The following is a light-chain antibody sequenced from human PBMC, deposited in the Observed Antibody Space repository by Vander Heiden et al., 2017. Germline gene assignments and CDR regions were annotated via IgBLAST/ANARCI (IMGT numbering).Light chain of an antibody. Sequence: DIQMTQSPSSLSASVGDRVTITCQASQDISNYLNWYQQKPGKAPKLLIYDASNLETGVPSRFSGSGSGTDVTCTISSLKPEDIATDYCQQDDKLPLTFGGGTKVEIK. V-gene: IGKV1-33*01. J-gene: IGKJ4*01. CDR1: QDISNY. CDR3: QQDDKLPLT. CDR2: DAS.